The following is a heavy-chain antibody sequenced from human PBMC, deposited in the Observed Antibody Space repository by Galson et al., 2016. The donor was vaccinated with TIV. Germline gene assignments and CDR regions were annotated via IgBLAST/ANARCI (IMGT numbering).Heavy chain of an antibody. D-gene: IGHD2-21*02. Sequence: ALVKPPQTLTLTCTFSGFSLRTPGMRVSWIRQPPGKALEWLARIDWDGSNFYSTSLGTRLTISTDTSKNQVVLTMTNMDPVDTATYYCARFNGDFAYGMDVWGQGTTVTVSS. CDR1: GFSLRTPGMR. CDR3: ARFNGDFAYGMDV. CDR2: IDWDGSN. J-gene: IGHJ6*02. V-gene: IGHV2-70*04.